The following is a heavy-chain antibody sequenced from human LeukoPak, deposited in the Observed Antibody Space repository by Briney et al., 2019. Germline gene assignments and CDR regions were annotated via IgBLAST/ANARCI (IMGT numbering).Heavy chain of an antibody. V-gene: IGHV4-59*11. J-gene: IGHJ6*03. CDR2: IYYSGST. D-gene: IGHD3/OR15-3a*01. CDR1: GGSISSHY. Sequence: PSETLSLTCTVSGGSISSHYWSWIRQPPGKGLEWIGYIYYSGSTNYNPSLKSRVTISVDTSKNQFSLKLSSVTAADTAVYYCARSRMIFAAALMDVWGKGTTVTVSS. CDR3: ARSRMIFAAALMDV.